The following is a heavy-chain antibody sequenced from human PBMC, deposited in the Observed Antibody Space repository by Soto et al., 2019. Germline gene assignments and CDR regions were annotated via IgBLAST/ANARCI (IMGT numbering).Heavy chain of an antibody. J-gene: IGHJ6*02. CDR1: GGSLSGYQ. CDR2: IHHSGST. Sequence: PSETLSLTCAVNGGSLSGYQWNWIRQTPGKGLDWIWEIHHSGSTNYNPSLKRRVTITVDTSKNQVSLTLTSVTAADTAVYYCASAPRVVSHGMDVWGQGTTVTVSS. V-gene: IGHV4-34*01. CDR3: ASAPRVVSHGMDV. D-gene: IGHD2-2*01.